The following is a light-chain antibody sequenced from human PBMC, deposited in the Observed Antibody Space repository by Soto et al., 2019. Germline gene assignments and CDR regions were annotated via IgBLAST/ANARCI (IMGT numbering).Light chain of an antibody. CDR1: QSVSSSY. Sequence: EIVLTQSPGTLSLSPGERATLSCRASQSVSSSYLAWYQQKPGQAPRLLIYSASSRATGIPDRFSGSGSGTXXTLTIXRLEPEDFAVYYCQQYGSSPLGQGTKVEIK. CDR2: SAS. V-gene: IGKV3-20*01. CDR3: QQYGSSP. J-gene: IGKJ1*01.